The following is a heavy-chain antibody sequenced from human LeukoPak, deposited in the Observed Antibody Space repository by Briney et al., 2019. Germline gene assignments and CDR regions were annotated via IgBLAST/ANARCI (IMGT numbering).Heavy chain of an antibody. CDR3: AKTFPPWDYYDSSEGGPDAFDI. V-gene: IGHV3-23*01. D-gene: IGHD3-22*01. Sequence: GGSLRLSCAASGFTFSSYAMSWVRQAPGKGLEWVSATSGSGGSTYYADSVKGRFTISRDNSKNTLYLQMNSLRAEDTAVYYCAKTFPPWDYYDSSEGGPDAFDIWGQGTMVTVSS. CDR1: GFTFSSYA. CDR2: TSGSGGST. J-gene: IGHJ3*02.